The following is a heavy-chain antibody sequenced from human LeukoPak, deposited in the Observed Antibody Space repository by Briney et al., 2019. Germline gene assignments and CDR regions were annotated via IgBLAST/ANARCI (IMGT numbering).Heavy chain of an antibody. D-gene: IGHD3-3*01. CDR1: GFTFSSYA. CDR2: IKSKTDGGTT. CDR3: TTDPTPAAVLRFLVTDY. J-gene: IGHJ4*02. Sequence: GGSLRLSCAASGFTFSSYAVSWVRQAPGKGLEWVGRIKSKTDGGTTDYAAPVKGRFTISRDDSKNTLYLQMNSLKTEVTAVYYCTTDPTPAAVLRFLVTDYWGQGTLVTVSS. V-gene: IGHV3-15*01.